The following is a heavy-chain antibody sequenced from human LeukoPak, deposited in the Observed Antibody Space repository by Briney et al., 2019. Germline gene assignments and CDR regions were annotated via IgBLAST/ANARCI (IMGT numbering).Heavy chain of an antibody. CDR3: ARDDLDGNFDY. J-gene: IGHJ4*02. CDR2: INPNSGGT. CDR1: GYTFTGYY. Sequence: ASVNVSCKASGYTFTGYYMHWVRQAPGQGLEWMGWINPNSGGTNYAQKFQGWVTMTRDTSISTAYMELSRLRSDDTAVYYCARDDLDGNFDYWGQGTLVTVSS. D-gene: IGHD1-26*01. V-gene: IGHV1-2*04.